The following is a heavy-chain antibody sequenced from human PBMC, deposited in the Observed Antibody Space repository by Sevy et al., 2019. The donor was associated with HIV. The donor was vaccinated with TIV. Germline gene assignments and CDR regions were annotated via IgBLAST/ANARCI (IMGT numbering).Heavy chain of an antibody. CDR3: AKDTGSGSYFDAFDI. Sequence: GGSLRLSCAASGFTFSSYAMSWVRQAPGKGLEWVSAISGSGGSTYYADSVKGRFTISRDNSKNTLYLQMNSLRAEGTVVYYCAKDTGSGSYFDAFDIWGQGTMVTVSS. CDR2: ISGSGGST. J-gene: IGHJ3*02. CDR1: GFTFSSYA. D-gene: IGHD3-10*01. V-gene: IGHV3-23*01.